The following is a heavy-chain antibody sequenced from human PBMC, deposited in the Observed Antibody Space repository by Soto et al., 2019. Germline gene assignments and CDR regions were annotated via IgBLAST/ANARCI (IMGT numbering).Heavy chain of an antibody. CDR3: ARDSIRGYVSIGFYS. J-gene: IGHJ4*02. CDR1: GYSFSFYG. D-gene: IGHD3-22*01. CDR2: INPSDGNR. V-gene: IGHV1-18*01. Sequence: QIQLVQSGAEWRKPGASVKVSCKASGYSFSFYGINWVRQAPGQGLEWMGWINPSDGNRNFAQKFEDRVTMTTATPTTTAVLELRSMKYDATAIYYCARDSIRGYVSIGFYSWGRGTMVTVSS.